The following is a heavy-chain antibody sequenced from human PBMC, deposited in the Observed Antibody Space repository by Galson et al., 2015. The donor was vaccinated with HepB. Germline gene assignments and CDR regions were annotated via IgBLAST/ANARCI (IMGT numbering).Heavy chain of an antibody. CDR2: IYYSGST. D-gene: IGHD3-16*01. CDR1: GGSISSGGYY. CDR3: ARAIEGGTDAFDI. J-gene: IGHJ3*02. Sequence: TLSLTCTVSGGSISSGGYYWSWIRQHPGKGLEWIGYIYYSGSTYYNPSLKSRVTISVDTSKNQFSLKLSSATAADTAVYYCARAIEGGTDAFDIWGQGTMVTVSS. V-gene: IGHV4-31*03.